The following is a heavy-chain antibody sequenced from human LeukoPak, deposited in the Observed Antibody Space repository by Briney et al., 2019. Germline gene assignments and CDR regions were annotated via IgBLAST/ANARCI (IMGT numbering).Heavy chain of an antibody. Sequence: GGSLRLSCAASGFTFSSYAMRWVRQAPGKGREWVAVISYDGSNKYYADSVKGRFTISRDNSKNTLYLQMNSLRAEDTAVYYCATDIVVGTGFDYWGQGTLVTVSS. CDR2: ISYDGSNK. J-gene: IGHJ4*02. V-gene: IGHV3-30*04. CDR3: ATDIVVGTGFDY. D-gene: IGHD2-2*01. CDR1: GFTFSSYA.